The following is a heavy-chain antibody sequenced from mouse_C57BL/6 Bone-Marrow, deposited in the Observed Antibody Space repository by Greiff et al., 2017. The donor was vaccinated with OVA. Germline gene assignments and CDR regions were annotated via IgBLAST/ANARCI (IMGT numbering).Heavy chain of an antibody. Sequence: QVQLKQPGAELVMPGASVKLSCKASGYTFTSYWMHWVKQRPGQGLEWIGEIDPSDSYTNYNQKFKGKSTLTVDKSSSTAYMQLSSLTSEDSAVYYCARGDYYYGSSFYYAMDYWGQGTSVTVSS. V-gene: IGHV1-69*01. CDR2: IDPSDSYT. D-gene: IGHD1-1*01. CDR1: GYTFTSYW. J-gene: IGHJ4*01. CDR3: ARGDYYYGSSFYYAMDY.